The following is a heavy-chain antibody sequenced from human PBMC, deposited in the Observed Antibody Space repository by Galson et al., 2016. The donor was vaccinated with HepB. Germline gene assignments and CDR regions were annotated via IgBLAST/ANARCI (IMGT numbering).Heavy chain of an antibody. CDR2: IYYSGST. CDR1: NGSISSDY. D-gene: IGHD2-15*01. Sequence: TLSLTCTVSNGSISSDYWSWFRQAPGKGLALIGHIYYSGSTNYNPSLKSRVTISAGSNEFSLKLTSVTAADTAVYYCARVPYCSGSTCRARYFDYRGRGILVTVSS. V-gene: IGHV4-59*01. CDR3: ARVPYCSGSTCRARYFDY. J-gene: IGHJ4*02.